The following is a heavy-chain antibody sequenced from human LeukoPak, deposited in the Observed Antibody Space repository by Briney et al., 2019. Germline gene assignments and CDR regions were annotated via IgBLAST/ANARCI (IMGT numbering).Heavy chain of an antibody. CDR1: GYTFTSYG. CDR3: ARDIFGTRNYYDSSGYYS. V-gene: IGHV1-18*01. J-gene: IGHJ4*02. D-gene: IGHD3-22*01. Sequence: ASVKVPCKASGYTFTSYGISWVRQAPGQGLEWMGWISAYNGNTNYAQKLQGRVTMTTDTSTSTAYMELRSLRSDDTAVYYCARDIFGTRNYYDSSGYYSWGQGTLVTVSS. CDR2: ISAYNGNT.